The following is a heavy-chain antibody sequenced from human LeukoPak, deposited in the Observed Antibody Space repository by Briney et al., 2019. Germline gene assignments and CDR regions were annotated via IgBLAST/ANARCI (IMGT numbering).Heavy chain of an antibody. V-gene: IGHV4-4*07. CDR1: GGSISSYY. CDR3: ARDRGSSWYFDY. D-gene: IGHD6-13*01. Sequence: NPSETLSLTCTFSGGSISSYYWSWIRQPAGKGLEWVGRIHTSGSTNYNPSLKSRVTMSVDTSKNQFSLKLRSVTAADTAVYYCARDRGSSWYFDYWGQGTLVTVSS. CDR2: IHTSGST. J-gene: IGHJ4*02.